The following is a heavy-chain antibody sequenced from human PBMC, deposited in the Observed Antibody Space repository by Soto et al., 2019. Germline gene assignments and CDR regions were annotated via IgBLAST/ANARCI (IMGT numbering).Heavy chain of an antibody. V-gene: IGHV3-30*04. CDR1: GFTFSSYA. Sequence: SCAASGFTFSSYAMHWVRQAPGKGLEWVAVISYDGSNKYYADSVKGRFTISRDNSKNTLYLQMNSLRAEDTAVYYCARDLGAGTTTDYYYGMDVWGQGTTVTVSS. D-gene: IGHD6-19*01. J-gene: IGHJ6*02. CDR3: ARDLGAGTTTDYYYGMDV. CDR2: ISYDGSNK.